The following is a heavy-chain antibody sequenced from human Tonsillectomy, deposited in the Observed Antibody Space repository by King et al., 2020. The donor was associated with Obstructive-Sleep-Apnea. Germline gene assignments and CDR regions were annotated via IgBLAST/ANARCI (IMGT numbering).Heavy chain of an antibody. Sequence: VQLVESGGGLVQPGGSLRLSCAASGFTFSRYWMTWVRQAPGKGLEWVANIWQDGSEKDYVDSVKGRLTISRDNSKNSLYLQMNSLRAEDTAMYYCAVGINWFDPWGQGTLVTVSS. CDR2: IWQDGSEK. CDR3: AVGINWFDP. V-gene: IGHV3-7*03. J-gene: IGHJ5*02. D-gene: IGHD3-10*01. CDR1: GFTFSRYW.